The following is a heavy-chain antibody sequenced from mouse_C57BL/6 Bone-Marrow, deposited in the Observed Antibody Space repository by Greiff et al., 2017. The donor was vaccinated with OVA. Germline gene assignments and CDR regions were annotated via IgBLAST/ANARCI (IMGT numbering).Heavy chain of an antibody. J-gene: IGHJ4*01. Sequence: ESGPGLVKPSQSLPLTCSVTGYSITSGYYWNWIRQFPGNKLEWMGYISYDGSNNYNPSLKNRISITRDTSKNQFFLKLNSVTTEDTATYYCARDGTFYAMDYWGQGTSVTVSS. CDR2: ISYDGSN. D-gene: IGHD1-1*02. V-gene: IGHV3-6*01. CDR1: GYSITSGYY. CDR3: ARDGTFYAMDY.